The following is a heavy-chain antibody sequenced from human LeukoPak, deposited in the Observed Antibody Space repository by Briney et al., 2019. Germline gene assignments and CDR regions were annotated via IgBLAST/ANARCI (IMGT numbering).Heavy chain of an antibody. D-gene: IGHD1-26*01. Sequence: HPGGSLRLSCAASGFTFSSYAMHWVRQAPGKGLEWVAVISYDGSNKYYADSVKGRFTISRDNSKSTLYLQMNSPRAEDTAVYYCARDRVGATDYFDYWGQGTLVTVSS. CDR1: GFTFSSYA. J-gene: IGHJ4*02. CDR3: ARDRVGATDYFDY. CDR2: ISYDGSNK. V-gene: IGHV3-30-3*01.